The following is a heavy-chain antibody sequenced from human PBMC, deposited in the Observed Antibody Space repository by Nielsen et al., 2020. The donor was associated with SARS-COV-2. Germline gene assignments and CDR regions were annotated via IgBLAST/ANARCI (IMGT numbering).Heavy chain of an antibody. D-gene: IGHD3-10*01. CDR3: ARDKVLWAD. CDR2: IWYDGSNK. V-gene: IGHV3-33*08. Sequence: GESLKISCAASGFTFSSYGMHWVRQAPGKGLEWVAVIWYDGSNKYYADSVKGRFTISRDNSKNTLYLQMNSLRAEDTAVYYCARDKVLWADWGQGTLVTVSS. J-gene: IGHJ4*02. CDR1: GFTFSSYG.